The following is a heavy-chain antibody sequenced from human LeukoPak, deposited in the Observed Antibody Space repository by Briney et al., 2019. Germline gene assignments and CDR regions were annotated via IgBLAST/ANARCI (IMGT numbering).Heavy chain of an antibody. Sequence: GGSLRLSCAASGFTFSSYAMSWVRQAPGKGLEWVSSIMASGGSTYYLDSVKGRFTISRDNSENTLYLQMNSLRAEDTAVYYSAKFRSGPFWGQGTTVTVSS. D-gene: IGHD3-3*01. CDR2: IMASGGST. V-gene: IGHV3-23*01. CDR3: AKFRSGPF. J-gene: IGHJ6*02. CDR1: GFTFSSYA.